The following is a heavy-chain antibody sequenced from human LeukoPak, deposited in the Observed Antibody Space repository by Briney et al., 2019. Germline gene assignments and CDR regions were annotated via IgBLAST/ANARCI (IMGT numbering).Heavy chain of an antibody. CDR1: GYTFTSNY. CDR3: ARHVYSSGWNWFDP. J-gene: IGHJ5*02. D-gene: IGHD6-19*01. Sequence: ASVKVSCKAFGYTFTSNYMHWVRQAPGQGPEWMGVISPSGGSTTYAQKFQGRVTLTRDMSTSTDYLELSSLRSEDTAVYYCARHVYSSGWNWFDPWGQGTLVTVSS. V-gene: IGHV1-46*01. CDR2: ISPSGGST.